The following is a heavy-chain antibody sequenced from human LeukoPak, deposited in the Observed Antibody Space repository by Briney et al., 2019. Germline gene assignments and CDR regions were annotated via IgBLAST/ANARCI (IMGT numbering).Heavy chain of an antibody. CDR1: GYSFTSFW. V-gene: IGHV5-51*01. CDR2: IYPGDSDT. Sequence: GESLKISCKGSGYSFTSFWIDWVRQMPGKGLEWVGIIYPGDSDTTYSPSFQGQVTISADKSINTAYLQWSSLKASDTAMYYCARQKGATQDFDYWGQGTLVTVSS. CDR3: ARQKGATQDFDY. J-gene: IGHJ4*02. D-gene: IGHD3-16*01.